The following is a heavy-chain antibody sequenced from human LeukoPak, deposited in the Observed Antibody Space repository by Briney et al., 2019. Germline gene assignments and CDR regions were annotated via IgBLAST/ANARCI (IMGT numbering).Heavy chain of an antibody. V-gene: IGHV3-23*01. D-gene: IGHD6-13*01. CDR1: RFTFSSYA. Sequence: GASLRLSCAASRFTFSSYAMNWVRQAPGKGLEWVSAISGRADNTYYADSVKGRFTISRDNSKNTLYLQMNSLRAEDTAVYYCARDSVYSSSWYVDPWGQGTLVTVSS. CDR3: ARDSVYSSSWYVDP. J-gene: IGHJ5*02. CDR2: ISGRADNT.